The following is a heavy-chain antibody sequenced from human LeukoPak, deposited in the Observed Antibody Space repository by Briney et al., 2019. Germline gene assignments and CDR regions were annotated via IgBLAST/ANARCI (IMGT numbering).Heavy chain of an antibody. CDR2: ISGSGGST. D-gene: IGHD3-22*01. Sequence: PGGSLRLSCAASGFTFSSYGMSWVRQAPGKGLEWVSAISGSGGSTYYADSVKGRFTISRDNSKNTLYLQMNSLRAEGTAVYYCAKDTVYYDSSGYYPWGQGTLVTVSS. CDR3: AKDTVYYDSSGYYP. CDR1: GFTFSSYG. J-gene: IGHJ5*02. V-gene: IGHV3-23*01.